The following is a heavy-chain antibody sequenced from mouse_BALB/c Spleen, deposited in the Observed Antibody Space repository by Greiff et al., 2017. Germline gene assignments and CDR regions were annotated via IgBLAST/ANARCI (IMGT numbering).Heavy chain of an antibody. D-gene: IGHD2-1*01. CDR3: AIFPPRYGNYVGCSMDY. Sequence: VQLQQSGAELMKPGASVKISCKATGYTFSSYWIEWVKQRPGHGLEWIGEILPGSGSTNYNEKFKGKATFTADTSSNTAYMQLSSLTSEDSAVYYCAIFPPRYGNYVGCSMDYWGQGTSVTVSS. V-gene: IGHV1-9*01. J-gene: IGHJ4*01. CDR2: ILPGSGST. CDR1: GYTFSSYW.